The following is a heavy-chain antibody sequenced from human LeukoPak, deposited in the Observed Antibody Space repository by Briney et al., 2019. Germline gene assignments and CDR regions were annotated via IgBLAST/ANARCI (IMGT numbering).Heavy chain of an antibody. D-gene: IGHD3-22*01. V-gene: IGHV3-23*01. CDR3: AKDRYYDNTGDHYESEY. CDR2: VSGSGGST. J-gene: IGHJ4*02. Sequence: GGSLRLSCAASGFTFSTYGMSWVRQAPGKGLDWVSAVSGSGGSTHYADSVTGRFTISRDNSKNPLYLQMNSLRAEDTAVYYCAKDRYYDNTGDHYESEYWGQGTLVTVSS. CDR1: GFTFSTYG.